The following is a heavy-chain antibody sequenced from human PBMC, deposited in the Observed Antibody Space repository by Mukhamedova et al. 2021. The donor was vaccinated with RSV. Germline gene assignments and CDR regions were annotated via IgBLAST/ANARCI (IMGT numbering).Heavy chain of an antibody. J-gene: IGHJ4*02. D-gene: IGHD3-10*01. Sequence: VSAISGSGGSTYYADSVKGRFTISRDNSKNTLYLQMNSLRAEDTAVYYCAKMPYGSGSSSFDYWGQGTLVTVSS. CDR2: ISGSGGST. CDR3: AKMPYGSGSSSFDY. V-gene: IGHV3-23*01.